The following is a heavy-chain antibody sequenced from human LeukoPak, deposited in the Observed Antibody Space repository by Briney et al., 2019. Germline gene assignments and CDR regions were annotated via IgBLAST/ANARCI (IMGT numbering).Heavy chain of an antibody. CDR3: ARDHNTYDSSGYYFDY. CDR2: IWYDGSNK. Sequence: PGGSLRLSCAASGFTFSSYGMHWVRQAPGKGLEWVAVIWYDGSNKYYADSVKGRFTISRDNSKNTLYLQMNSLRAEDTAVYYCARDHNTYDSSGYYFDYWGQGTLVTVSS. D-gene: IGHD3-22*01. J-gene: IGHJ4*02. CDR1: GFTFSSYG. V-gene: IGHV3-33*01.